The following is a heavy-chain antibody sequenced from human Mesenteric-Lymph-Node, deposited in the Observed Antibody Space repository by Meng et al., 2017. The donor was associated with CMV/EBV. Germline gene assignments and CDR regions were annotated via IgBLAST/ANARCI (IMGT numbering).Heavy chain of an antibody. CDR1: GFTVSSNY. D-gene: IGHD6-13*01. V-gene: IGHV3-53*01. Sequence: AYGFTVSSNYMSWVRQAPGKGLEWVSVIYSGGSTYNADSVKGRFTISRDNSKNTLYLQMNSLRAEDTAVYYCASRYSSSWGRHFDLWGRGTLVTVSS. J-gene: IGHJ2*01. CDR3: ASRYSSSWGRHFDL. CDR2: IYSGGST.